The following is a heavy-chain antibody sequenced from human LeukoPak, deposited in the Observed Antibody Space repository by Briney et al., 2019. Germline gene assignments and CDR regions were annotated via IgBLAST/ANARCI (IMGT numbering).Heavy chain of an antibody. D-gene: IGHD2-2*01. V-gene: IGHV3-30*18. Sequence: GGSLRLSCAASGFSFGNYSMHWVRQAPGKGLEWVSVISYDGSNKYYADSVKGRFTISRDNSKNTLYLQMNSLRAEDTAVYYCAKLGVVVPAADFDYWGQGTLVTVSS. CDR2: ISYDGSNK. CDR3: AKLGVVVPAADFDY. J-gene: IGHJ4*02. CDR1: GFSFGNYS.